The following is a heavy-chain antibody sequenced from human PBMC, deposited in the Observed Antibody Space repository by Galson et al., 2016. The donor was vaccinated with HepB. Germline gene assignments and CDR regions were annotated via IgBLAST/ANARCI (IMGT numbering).Heavy chain of an antibody. Sequence: SLRLSCAASGFTFSDYYMSWIRQAPGKGLQWVSYISSRSGFYTNYADSVKGRFTISRDNSKNTLYLQMNSLRVEDTAVYYCARGPPYPLPTSTSPPDYWGQGTLVTVSS. V-gene: IGHV3-11*06. J-gene: IGHJ4*02. D-gene: IGHD2-2*01. CDR1: GFTFSDYY. CDR2: ISSRSGFYT. CDR3: ARGPPYPLPTSTSPPDY.